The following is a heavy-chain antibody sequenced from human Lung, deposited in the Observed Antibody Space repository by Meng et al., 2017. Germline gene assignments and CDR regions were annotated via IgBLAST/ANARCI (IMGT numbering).Heavy chain of an antibody. V-gene: IGHV4-4*02. Sequence: QVQLQESAPGLVKPTATLSLTLSVSLGSITSSNWWSWVRQPPGKGLEWIGEISQSGRTNNDPSLRGRVTISVESNTQFSLKLSSVTAADTAVYYCASHVTMAGQRGFDYWGQGTLVTVSS. J-gene: IGHJ4*02. D-gene: IGHD6-19*01. CDR2: ISQSGRT. CDR1: LGSITSSNW. CDR3: ASHVTMAGQRGFDY.